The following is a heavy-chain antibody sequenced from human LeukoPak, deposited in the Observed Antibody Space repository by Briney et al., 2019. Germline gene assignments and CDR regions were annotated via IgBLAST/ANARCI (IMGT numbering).Heavy chain of an antibody. D-gene: IGHD3-10*01. Sequence: ASMTDSCRASGYTFTSYAMHWVRLAPGQRLEWMGWINTGNGNTKYSQKFQGRVTITRDTFASTAYMELSSLRSEDTAVYYCARDDVGSTAGYWGQGTLVTVSS. CDR2: INTGNGNT. J-gene: IGHJ4*02. CDR3: ARDDVGSTAGY. V-gene: IGHV1-3*04. CDR1: GYTFTSYA.